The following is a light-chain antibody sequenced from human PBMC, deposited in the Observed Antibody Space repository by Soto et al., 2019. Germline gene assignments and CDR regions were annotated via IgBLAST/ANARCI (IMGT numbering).Light chain of an antibody. CDR2: AAS. Sequence: DVQMTQSPSSVSGSVVDRFTITFLASQGISSWLAWYQQKPWKAPNLLIYAASSLHSGVPSRFSGSGSGTDFTLTISSLQPEDFATYYCQQANSFPLTFGGGTKVDIK. CDR3: QQANSFPLT. V-gene: IGKV1-12*01. J-gene: IGKJ4*01. CDR1: QGISSW.